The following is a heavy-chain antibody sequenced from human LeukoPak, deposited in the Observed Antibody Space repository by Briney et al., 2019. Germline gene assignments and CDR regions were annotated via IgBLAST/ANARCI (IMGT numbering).Heavy chain of an antibody. J-gene: IGHJ6*02. CDR1: GGSISSYY. D-gene: IGHD6-13*01. V-gene: IGHV4-59*08. CDR2: IYYSGST. CDR3: AGGGAAGVYYYYGMDV. Sequence: KSSETLSLTCTVSGGSISSYYWSWIRQPPGKGLEWIGYIYYSGSTNYNPSLKSRVTISVDTSKNQFSLKLSSVTAADTAVYYCAGGGAAGVYYYYGMDVWGQGTTVTVSS.